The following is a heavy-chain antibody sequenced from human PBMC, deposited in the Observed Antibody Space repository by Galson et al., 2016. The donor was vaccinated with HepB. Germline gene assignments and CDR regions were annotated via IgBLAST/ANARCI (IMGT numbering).Heavy chain of an antibody. J-gene: IGHJ4*02. Sequence: SETLSLTCGVSGGSISSPRYYWGWIRQPPGKGLEWIGSLYHSGTTYYNPSLKSRVSISEDTSKNQFSLRLSSVTAADTAVYYCARQPNMCSATCYVDFWGQGTLVTVSA. V-gene: IGHV4-39*01. D-gene: IGHD2-15*01. CDR1: GGSISSPRYY. CDR3: ARQPNMCSATCYVDF. CDR2: LYHSGTT.